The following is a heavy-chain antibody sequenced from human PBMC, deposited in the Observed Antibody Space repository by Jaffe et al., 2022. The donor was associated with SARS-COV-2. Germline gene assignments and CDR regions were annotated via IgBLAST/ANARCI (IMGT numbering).Heavy chain of an antibody. D-gene: IGHD3-16*02. Sequence: QEQLVESGGGVVQPGRSLRLSCAASGFTFKNYAINWVRQAPGKGLEWVAVISYEGRNKFYAASVKGRFTISRDNSNNTMYLQMNSLGVDDTAVYYCARERGDYRYYYHGADVWGQGTAVIVSS. CDR2: ISYEGRNK. CDR1: GFTFKNYA. CDR3: ARERGDYRYYYHGADV. J-gene: IGHJ6*02. V-gene: IGHV3-30*04.